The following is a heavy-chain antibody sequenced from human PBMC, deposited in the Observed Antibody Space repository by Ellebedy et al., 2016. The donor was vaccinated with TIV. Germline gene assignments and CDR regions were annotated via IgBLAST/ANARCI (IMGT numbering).Heavy chain of an antibody. CDR2: INHSGST. CDR3: ARGRPGYCYSTTCSDFDY. J-gene: IGHJ4*02. V-gene: IGHV4-34*01. CDR1: GGSFSGYY. D-gene: IGHD2-2*01. Sequence: GSLRLXXAVFGGSFSGYYWSWIRQPPGKGLEWIGEINHSGSTNYNPSLKSRVTLSVDTSKNQFSLKLTSVTAADTAVYYCARGRPGYCYSTTCSDFDYWGQGTPVTVSS.